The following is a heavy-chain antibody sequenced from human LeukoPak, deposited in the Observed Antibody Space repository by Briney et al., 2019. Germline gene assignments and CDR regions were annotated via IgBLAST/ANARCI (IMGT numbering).Heavy chain of an antibody. CDR2: INHSGST. CDR3: ARGPPSDHSSGYYWNY. D-gene: IGHD3-22*01. J-gene: IGHJ4*02. Sequence: KPSETLSLTCAVYGGSLSGYYWSWIRQPPGKGLEWIGEINHSGSTNYNPSLKSRATISVDTSKNQSSLKLSSVTAADTAVYYCARGPPSDHSSGYYWNYWGQGTLVTVSS. CDR1: GGSLSGYY. V-gene: IGHV4-34*01.